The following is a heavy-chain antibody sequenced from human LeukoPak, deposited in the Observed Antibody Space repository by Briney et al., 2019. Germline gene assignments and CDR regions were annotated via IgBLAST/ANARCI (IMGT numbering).Heavy chain of an antibody. Sequence: PGGSLRLSCAASGFSFSDYEMNWVRQAPGKGLEWISSITGSSATIYYADSVKGRFTISRDNAKNSLYLQMNGLRGEDTAVYYCAKGPGARGFFNWFDPWGQRTLVTVSS. D-gene: IGHD5-12*01. J-gene: IGHJ5*02. CDR2: ITGSSATI. CDR3: AKGPGARGFFNWFDP. V-gene: IGHV3-48*03. CDR1: GFSFSDYE.